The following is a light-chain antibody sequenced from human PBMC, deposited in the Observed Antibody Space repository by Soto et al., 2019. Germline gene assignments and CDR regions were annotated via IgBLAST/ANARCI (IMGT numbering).Light chain of an antibody. Sequence: QSVSESPGKTVTIPCTRSSGSIASNYVQWYQQRPGSAPTIVIYEDNERPSGVPDRFSGSIDSSSNSASLTISGLKTEDEADYYCQSYDSSNSWVFGGGTKLTVL. V-gene: IGLV6-57*03. J-gene: IGLJ3*02. CDR3: QSYDSSNSWV. CDR1: SGSIASNY. CDR2: EDN.